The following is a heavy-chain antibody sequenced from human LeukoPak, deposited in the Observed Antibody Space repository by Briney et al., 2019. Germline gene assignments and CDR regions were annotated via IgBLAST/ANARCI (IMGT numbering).Heavy chain of an antibody. CDR2: ISGSGANT. D-gene: IGHD5-18*01. Sequence: QPGGSLRLAWAASGFTFGTYAMSWVRQAPGKGMEWVSTISGSGANTYYADSVRGRFTVFRGNANNSMHLEMSSLRAGDTAVYYCASRPGYSYAFDQWGQGTLVTVSS. V-gene: IGHV3-23*01. J-gene: IGHJ4*02. CDR1: GFTFGTYA. CDR3: ASRPGYSYAFDQ.